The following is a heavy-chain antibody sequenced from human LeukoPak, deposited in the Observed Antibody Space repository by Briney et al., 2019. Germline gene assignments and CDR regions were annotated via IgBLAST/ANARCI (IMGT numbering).Heavy chain of an antibody. CDR2: IGNDGNAQ. D-gene: IGHD5-24*01. V-gene: IGHV3-30*02. CDR1: GFTFSGYS. J-gene: IGHJ4*02. CDR3: AMDSSWLPLKFDY. Sequence: GGSLRLSCAASGFTFSGYSIHWVRQAPGKGLEWVAVIGNDGNAQYYSDSVRGRFTISRDNSKNTLHLQMNNLRTGDTAVYYCAMDSSWLPLKFDYWGQGTLVTVST.